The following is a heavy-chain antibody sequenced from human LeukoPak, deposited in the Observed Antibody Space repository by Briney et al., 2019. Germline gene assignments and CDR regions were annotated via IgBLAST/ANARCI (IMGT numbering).Heavy chain of an antibody. Sequence: SETLSLTCTVSGGSISSGGYYWSWIRQHPGKGLEWIGYIYYSGSTYYNPSLKSRVTISVDTSKNQFSLNLRSVTAADTAVYYCAIRAREQRDSSPGNWLDPWGQGTLVTVSS. CDR2: IYYSGST. CDR3: AIRAREQRDSSPGNWLDP. CDR1: GGSISSGGYY. V-gene: IGHV4-31*03. D-gene: IGHD1/OR15-1a*01. J-gene: IGHJ5*02.